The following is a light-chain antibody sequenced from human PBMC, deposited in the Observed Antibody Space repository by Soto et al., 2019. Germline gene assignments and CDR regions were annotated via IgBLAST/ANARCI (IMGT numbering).Light chain of an antibody. CDR2: GAS. V-gene: IGKV3D-15*01. J-gene: IGKJ5*01. Sequence: EIVLTQSPGTLSLSPGERATLSCRASQSVSSKLAWYQQKPGQAPRLLIYGASTRATGIPARFSGSGSGTEFTLTISNLQSEDFAVYFCQQYHNWPPITFGQGTRLEIK. CDR1: QSVSSK. CDR3: QQYHNWPPIT.